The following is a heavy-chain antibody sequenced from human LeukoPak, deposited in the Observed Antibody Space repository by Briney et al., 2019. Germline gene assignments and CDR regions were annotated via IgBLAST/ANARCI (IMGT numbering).Heavy chain of an antibody. CDR2: IYYSGST. J-gene: IGHJ5*02. CDR3: AGTLGDDYGDYSWFDP. V-gene: IGHV4-59*08. CDR1: GGSISSYY. Sequence: PSETLSLTCTVSGGSISSYYWSWIRQPPGKGLEWIGYIYYSGSTNYNPSLKSRVTISVDTSKNQFPLKLSSVTAADTAVYYCAGTLGDDYGDYSWFDPWGQGTLVTVSS. D-gene: IGHD4-17*01.